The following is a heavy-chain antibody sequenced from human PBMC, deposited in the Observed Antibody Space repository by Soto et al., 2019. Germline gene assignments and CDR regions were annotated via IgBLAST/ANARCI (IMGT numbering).Heavy chain of an antibody. CDR2: ISEAGDTL. J-gene: IGHJ4*02. V-gene: IGHV3-11*01. CDR1: GFTFSDYY. D-gene: IGHD6-19*01. CDR3: VREGSGWSRGY. Sequence: QVQLVESGGGLVKPGGSLRLSCATSGFTFSDYYMSWIRQAPGKGLEWVSYISEAGDTLYYADSAKGRITVSRDNAKKTLFLHLHSLRNEDTAVYYCVREGSGWSRGYWGQGTRVIVSS.